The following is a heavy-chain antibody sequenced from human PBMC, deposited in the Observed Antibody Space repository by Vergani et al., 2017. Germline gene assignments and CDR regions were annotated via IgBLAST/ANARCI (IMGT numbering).Heavy chain of an antibody. J-gene: IGHJ4*02. CDR3: AREAAGYFDY. V-gene: IGHV4-34*01. CDR2: INHSGSH. D-gene: IGHD6-13*01. CDR1: GGSFSGYY. Sequence: QVQLQQWGAGLLKPSETLSLTCAVYGGSFSGYYWSWIRQPPGKGLEWIGEINHSGSHNYNPSLKSRVTISVDTSKNQFSLKLSSVTAADTAVYYCAREAAGYFDYWGQGTLVTVSS.